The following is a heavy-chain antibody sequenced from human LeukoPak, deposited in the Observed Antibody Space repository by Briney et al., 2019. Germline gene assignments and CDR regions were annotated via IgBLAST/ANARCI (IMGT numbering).Heavy chain of an antibody. CDR2: ISASSNYI. Sequence: PGGSLRLSCAASGFTFSSYSMNWVRQAPGKGLEWVSSISASSNYIYYADSVKGRFTISRDNAQSSLYLQMNSLRAEDTAVYYCARNYYYFYMDVWGKGTTVTVSS. CDR1: GFTFSSYS. J-gene: IGHJ6*03. CDR3: ARNYYYFYMDV. V-gene: IGHV3-21*01.